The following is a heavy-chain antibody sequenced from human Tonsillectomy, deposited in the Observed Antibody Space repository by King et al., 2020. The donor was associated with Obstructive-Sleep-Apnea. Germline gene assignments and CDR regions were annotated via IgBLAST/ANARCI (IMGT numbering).Heavy chain of an antibody. D-gene: IGHD5-24*01. V-gene: IGHV1-18*04. J-gene: IGHJ4*02. CDR3: ARRVEMATIFDY. Sequence: QLVQSGAEVKKPGASVKVSCKASGYTFTSYGISWVRQAPGQGLDGIVWISAYNCDTNYAQNLQGRVTMTTDTSTSTAYMELRGLRSDDTAVYYCARRVEMATIFDYWGQGTLVTVSS. CDR1: GYTFTSYG. CDR2: ISAYNCDT.